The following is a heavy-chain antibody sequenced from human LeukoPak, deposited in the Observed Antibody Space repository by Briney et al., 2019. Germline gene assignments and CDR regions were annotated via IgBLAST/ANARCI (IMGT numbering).Heavy chain of an antibody. Sequence: ASVKVSCKASGYTFTSYDINWVRQATGQGLEWMGWMNPNSGNTGYAQKFQGRVTMTRNTSISTAYMGLSSLRSEDTAVYYCARGAALRYFDWLLSDYYYYGMDVWGQGTTVTVSS. D-gene: IGHD3-9*01. CDR2: MNPNSGNT. CDR1: GYTFTSYD. CDR3: ARGAALRYFDWLLSDYYYYGMDV. J-gene: IGHJ6*02. V-gene: IGHV1-8*01.